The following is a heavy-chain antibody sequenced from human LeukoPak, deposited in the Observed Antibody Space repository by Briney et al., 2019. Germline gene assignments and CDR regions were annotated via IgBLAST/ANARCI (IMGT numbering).Heavy chain of an antibody. J-gene: IGHJ4*02. CDR1: GGTFSSYS. D-gene: IGHD3-10*01. CDR2: SNPMTTMP. Sequence: SVKVSXKASGGTFSSYSLSWVRQAPGQGLEWIGGSNPMTTMPFYAQKFQDRVTITTDESTTTAYMELSSLRSEDTAVYYCARGYYGTGSYYNVDYWGQGTLVTVSS. CDR3: ARGYYGTGSYYNVDY. V-gene: IGHV1-69*05.